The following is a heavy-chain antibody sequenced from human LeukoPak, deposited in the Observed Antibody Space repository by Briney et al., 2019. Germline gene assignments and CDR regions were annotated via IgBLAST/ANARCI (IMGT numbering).Heavy chain of an antibody. J-gene: IGHJ3*02. D-gene: IGHD1-26*01. CDR2: ISSNGGST. CDR1: GFTFSRYA. Sequence: GGSLRLSCAASGFTFSRYAMHWVGQAPGKGLEYVSAISSNGGSTYYANCVKGRFTISRDNSKNTLYLQMNSLRAEDTAVYYCARGGSYLSAFDIWGQGTMVTVSS. CDR3: ARGGSYLSAFDI. V-gene: IGHV3-64*01.